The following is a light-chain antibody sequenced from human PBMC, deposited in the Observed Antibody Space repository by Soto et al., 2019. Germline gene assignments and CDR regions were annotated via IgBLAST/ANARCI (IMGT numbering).Light chain of an antibody. V-gene: IGKV3-20*01. J-gene: IGKJ4*01. CDR2: GAS. Sequence: EIVLTQSPGTLSLSPGERATLSCRASQSVRSSYLAWYQQIPGQAPRLLVYGASSRATGIPDRFSGSGSGTDFTLTIRRLEPEDFAVYYCQQYGNSSFTFGGGTKVESK. CDR1: QSVRSSY. CDR3: QQYGNSSFT.